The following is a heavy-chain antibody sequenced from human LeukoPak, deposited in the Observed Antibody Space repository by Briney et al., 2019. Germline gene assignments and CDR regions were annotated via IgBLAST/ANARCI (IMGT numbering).Heavy chain of an antibody. CDR3: ARAQATVTTPVDY. J-gene: IGHJ4*02. V-gene: IGHV3-21*01. CDR2: ISSSSSYK. D-gene: IGHD4-17*01. Sequence: GGSLRLSCAASGFTFSSYSMNWVRQAPGKGLEWVSSISSSSSYKYYADSVKGRFTISRDNSKNTLYLQMNSLRAEDTAVYYCARAQATVTTPVDYWGQGTLVTVSS. CDR1: GFTFSSYS.